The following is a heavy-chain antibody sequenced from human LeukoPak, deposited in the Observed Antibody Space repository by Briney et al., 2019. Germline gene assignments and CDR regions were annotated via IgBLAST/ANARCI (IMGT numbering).Heavy chain of an antibody. V-gene: IGHV4-59*12. J-gene: IGHJ4*02. D-gene: IGHD2-15*01. CDR1: GFTFSDYY. CDR2: IYYSGST. CDR3: ARESVVVAATRGFDY. Sequence: GSLRLSCAASGFTFSDYYMSWIRQPPGKGLEWIGSIYYSGSTNYNPSLKSRVTISVDKSKNQFSLKLSSVTAADTAVYYCARESVVVAATRGFDYWGQGTLVTVSS.